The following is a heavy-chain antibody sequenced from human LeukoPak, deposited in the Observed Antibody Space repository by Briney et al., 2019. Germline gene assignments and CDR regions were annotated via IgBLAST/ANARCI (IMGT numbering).Heavy chain of an antibody. Sequence: ASVKVSCKASGYTFTGYYIHWVRQAPGQGLEWMGWIDPNSGGTHYAQKFQDRVTMTRDTSISTAYMELSRLRSDDTAVYYCAREELTSGSYSEALDYWGQGTLVTVPS. CDR3: AREELTSGSYSEALDY. CDR2: IDPNSGGT. V-gene: IGHV1-2*02. J-gene: IGHJ4*02. D-gene: IGHD1-26*01. CDR1: GYTFTGYY.